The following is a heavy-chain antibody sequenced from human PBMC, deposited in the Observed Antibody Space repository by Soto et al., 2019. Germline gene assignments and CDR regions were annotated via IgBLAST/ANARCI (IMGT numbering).Heavy chain of an antibody. D-gene: IGHD6-13*01. CDR1: GGTFSSYA. J-gene: IGHJ5*02. CDR3: ARDRGIAAAGSSNWFAP. V-gene: IGHV1-69*01. Sequence: QVQLVQSGAEVKKPGSSVKVSCKASGGTFSSYAISWVRQAPGQGLEWMGGIIPIFGTANYAQKFQGRVTITADESTSTAYMELSSLRSEDTAVYYCARDRGIAAAGSSNWFAPWGQGTLVTVSS. CDR2: IIPIFGTA.